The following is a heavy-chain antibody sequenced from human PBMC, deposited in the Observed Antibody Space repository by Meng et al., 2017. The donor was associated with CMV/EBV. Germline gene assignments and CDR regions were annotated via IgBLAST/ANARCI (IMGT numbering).Heavy chain of an antibody. CDR2: IRYDGSNK. Sequence: GGSLRLSCAASGFTFSSYGMHWVRQAPGKGLEWVAIIRYDGSNKYYADSVKGRFTISRDNSKNTLYLQMNSLRAEDTAVYYCAKGDTAMVFIDYWGQGTLVTVSS. CDR1: GFTFSSYG. CDR3: AKGDTAMVFIDY. V-gene: IGHV3-30*02. J-gene: IGHJ4*02. D-gene: IGHD5-18*01.